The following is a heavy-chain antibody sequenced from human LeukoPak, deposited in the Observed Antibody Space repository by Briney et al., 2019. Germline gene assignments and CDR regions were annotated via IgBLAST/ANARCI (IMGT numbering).Heavy chain of an antibody. J-gene: IGHJ4*02. Sequence: ASMKVSCKASGYTFTSYAMHWVRQAPGQRLEWMGWINAGNGNTKYSQKFQGRVTITRDTSASTAYMELSSLRSEDTAVYYCARGGSGVLGDYWGQGTLVTVSS. CDR1: GYTFTSYA. V-gene: IGHV1-3*01. D-gene: IGHD2-8*02. CDR2: INAGNGNT. CDR3: ARGGSGVLGDY.